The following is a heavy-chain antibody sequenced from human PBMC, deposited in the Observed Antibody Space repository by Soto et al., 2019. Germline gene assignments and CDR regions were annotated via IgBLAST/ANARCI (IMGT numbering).Heavy chain of an antibody. CDR1: GFTFSSYA. J-gene: IGHJ4*02. CDR2: ISYDGSNK. V-gene: IGHV3-30-3*01. CDR3: ARGDDFWSGYLYAIGGY. Sequence: GGSLRLSCAASGFTFSSYAMHWVRQAPGKGLEWVAVISYDGSNKYYADSVKGRFTISRDNSKNTLYLQMNSLRAEDTAVYYCARGDDFWSGYLYAIGGYWGQGTLVTVSS. D-gene: IGHD3-3*01.